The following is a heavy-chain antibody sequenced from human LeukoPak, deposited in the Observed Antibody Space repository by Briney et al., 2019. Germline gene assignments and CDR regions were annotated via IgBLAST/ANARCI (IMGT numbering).Heavy chain of an antibody. CDR3: ARGRRVTTKYYFDY. V-gene: IGHV4-34*01. D-gene: IGHD4-17*01. CDR2: INHSGST. J-gene: IGHJ4*02. Sequence: SETLSLTCAVYGGSFSGYYWSWIRQPPGKGLEWIGEINHSGSTNYNPSLKSRVTISVDTSKNQFSLKLSSVTAADTAVYYCARGRRVTTKYYFDYWGQGTLVTVSS. CDR1: GGSFSGYY.